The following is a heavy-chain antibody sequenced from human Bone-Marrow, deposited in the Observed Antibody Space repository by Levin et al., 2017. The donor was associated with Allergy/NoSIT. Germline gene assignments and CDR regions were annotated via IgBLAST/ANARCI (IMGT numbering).Heavy chain of an antibody. J-gene: IGHJ3*02. CDR2: ISWNSGSI. Sequence: GGSLRLSCAASGFTFDDYAMHWVRQAPGKGLEGVSGISWNSGSIGYADSVKGRFTISRDNAKNSLYLQMNSLRAEDTALYYCAKDIHPFGELLSFAFDIWGQGTMVTVSS. CDR1: GFTFDDYA. CDR3: AKDIHPFGELLSFAFDI. V-gene: IGHV3-9*01. D-gene: IGHD3-10*01.